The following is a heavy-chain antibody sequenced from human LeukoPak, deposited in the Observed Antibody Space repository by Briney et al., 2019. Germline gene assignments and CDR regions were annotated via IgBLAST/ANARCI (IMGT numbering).Heavy chain of an antibody. CDR1: GGSISSYY. Sequence: PSETLSLTCTVSGGSISSYYWSWIRQPPGKGLEWIGYIYYSGSTNYNPPLKSRVTISVDTSKNQFSLKLSSVTAADTAVYYCAREVQLLWFGELLSWSDPWGQGTLVTVSS. V-gene: IGHV4-59*01. CDR3: AREVQLLWFGELLSWSDP. J-gene: IGHJ5*02. CDR2: IYYSGST. D-gene: IGHD3-10*01.